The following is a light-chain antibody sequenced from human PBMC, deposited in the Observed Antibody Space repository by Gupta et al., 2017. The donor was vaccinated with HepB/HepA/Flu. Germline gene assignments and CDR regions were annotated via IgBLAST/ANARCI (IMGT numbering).Light chain of an antibody. CDR2: RNN. V-gene: IGLV1-47*01. J-gene: IGLJ1*01. Sequence: QSVLTQPPSSSGTPGQRVTISCSGSCSNIGSNYVYWYQQFPGTAPKLLIYRNNPRPSGVPDRFSGSKSGTSASLAISGLRSDDEADYYCATWDDSLSGYVFGNGTNVTVL. CDR1: CSNIGSNY. CDR3: ATWDDSLSGYV.